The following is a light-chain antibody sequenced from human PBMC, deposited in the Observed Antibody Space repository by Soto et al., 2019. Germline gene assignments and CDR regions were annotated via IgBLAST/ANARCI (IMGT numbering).Light chain of an antibody. CDR2: GAS. J-gene: IGKJ3*01. CDR3: QQYKDWPPVT. Sequence: EIVLTQSPATLSVSPGERVTLSCRASESVSSSLAWYQHKPGQPPRLLIYGASTRATDIPARFSGSGSWIQFTLTISRLQSEDFAVYYCQQYKDWPPVTFGPGTKVEIK. CDR1: ESVSSS. V-gene: IGKV3-15*01.